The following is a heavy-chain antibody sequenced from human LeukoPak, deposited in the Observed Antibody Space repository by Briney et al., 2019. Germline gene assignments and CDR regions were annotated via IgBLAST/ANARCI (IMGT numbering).Heavy chain of an antibody. V-gene: IGHV1-46*01. CDR3: ARDREYCSSTTCYNAFDI. J-gene: IGHJ3*02. D-gene: IGHD2-2*02. CDR1: GYTFTRYY. Sequence: GASVKVSCKASGYTFTRYYMHWVRQAPGQGLEWMGIINPSGGRTSYAQKFQGRVTITADKSTSTAYMELSSLRSEDTALYYCARDREYCSSTTCYNAFDIWGQGTMVTVSS. CDR2: INPSGGRT.